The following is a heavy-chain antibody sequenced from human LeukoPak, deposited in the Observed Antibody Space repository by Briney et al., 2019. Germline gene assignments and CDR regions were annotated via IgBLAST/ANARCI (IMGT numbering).Heavy chain of an antibody. Sequence: ASVKVSCKASGGTFSSYAISWVRQAPGQGLEWMVGIIPIFGTANYAQKFQGRATITADKSTSTAYMELSSLRSEDTAVYYCARGRIQLDGEAFDIWGQGTMVTVSS. CDR1: GGTFSSYA. V-gene: IGHV1-69*06. CDR2: IIPIFGTA. CDR3: ARGRIQLDGEAFDI. J-gene: IGHJ3*02. D-gene: IGHD5-18*01.